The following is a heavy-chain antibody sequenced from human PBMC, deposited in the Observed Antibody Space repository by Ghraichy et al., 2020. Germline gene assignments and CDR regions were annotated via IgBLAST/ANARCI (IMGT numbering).Heavy chain of an antibody. J-gene: IGHJ6*02. CDR2: ISSSTRYI. V-gene: IGHV3-21*01. D-gene: IGHD6-19*01. Sequence: GGSLRLSCVASGLMFSPNTMNWVRQAPGKGLEWVSSISSSTRYIYYADSVKGRFTISRDNAQNSLYLQMNSLRAEDTAVYYCSRGGGAGTPVLYHMDVWGLGTTSTV. CDR3: SRGGGAGTPVLYHMDV. CDR1: GLMFSPNT.